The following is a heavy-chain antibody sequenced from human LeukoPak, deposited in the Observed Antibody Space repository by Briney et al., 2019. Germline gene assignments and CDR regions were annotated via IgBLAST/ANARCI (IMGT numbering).Heavy chain of an antibody. CDR2: VKQDGSEK. D-gene: IGHD4-17*01. Sequence: GGSLRLSCAASGFTFSDYWMSWVRQAPGKGLEWVANVKQDGSEKFHVDSVKGRFTISIDNAKNSLYLQMNSLRVEDTAVYYCARPTTVGSLFDYWGQGTLVTVSS. J-gene: IGHJ4*02. CDR1: GFTFSDYW. V-gene: IGHV3-7*01. CDR3: ARPTTVGSLFDY.